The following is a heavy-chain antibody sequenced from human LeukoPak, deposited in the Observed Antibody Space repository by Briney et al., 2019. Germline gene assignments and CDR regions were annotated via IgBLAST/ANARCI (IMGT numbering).Heavy chain of an antibody. V-gene: IGHV3-64*01. J-gene: IGHJ4*02. Sequence: GGSLRLSCAASGFTFSSYAMHWVRQAPGKGLECVSTISDNGGSTFYANSVKGSFTISRDNSKNTLYLQMASLRPEDMAVYYCARALIAARPDSHFDYWGQGALATVSS. CDR2: ISDNGGST. D-gene: IGHD6-25*01. CDR3: ARALIAARPDSHFDY. CDR1: GFTFSSYA.